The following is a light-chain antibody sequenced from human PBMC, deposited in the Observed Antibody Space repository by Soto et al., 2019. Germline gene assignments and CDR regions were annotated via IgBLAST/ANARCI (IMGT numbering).Light chain of an antibody. CDR1: SSNIGSNT. J-gene: IGLJ3*02. CDR3: AAWDDSLNGWV. CDR2: SND. V-gene: IGLV1-44*01. Sequence: QSVLTQAPSASGTPGQRVTISCSGSSSNIGSNTVTWYQQVPGTAPKLLIYSNDQRPSGVPDRFSGSKSGTSAPLAIAGLQSEDEAVYYCAAWDDSLNGWVFGGGTKLTVL.